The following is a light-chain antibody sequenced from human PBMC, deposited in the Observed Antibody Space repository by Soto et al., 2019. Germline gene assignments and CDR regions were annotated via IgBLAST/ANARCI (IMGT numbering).Light chain of an antibody. CDR3: QVWDTSSDHPV. CDR2: DDS. Sequence: SYVLTKPPSVSVAPGQTARISCGGNNFGTKSVHWYQQKPGQDPVVVVHDDSDRPSGIPERFSGSNSGNTATLTISRVEAGDEADYYCQVWDTSSDHPVFGGGTKLTVL. CDR1: NFGTKS. J-gene: IGLJ3*02. V-gene: IGLV3-21*02.